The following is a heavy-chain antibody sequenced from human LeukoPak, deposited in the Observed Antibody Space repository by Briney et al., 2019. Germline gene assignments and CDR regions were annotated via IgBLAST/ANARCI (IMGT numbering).Heavy chain of an antibody. CDR2: INPNSGGT. D-gene: IGHD5-18*01. CDR1: GYTFTDYY. J-gene: IGHJ5*02. Sequence: ASVKISCKVSGYTFTDYYMHWVRQAPGQGLEWMGWINPNSGGTNYAQKFQGRVTMTRDTSISTAYMELSRLRSDDTAVYYCARARTAMVTDWFDPWGQGTLVTVSS. V-gene: IGHV1-2*02. CDR3: ARARTAMVTDWFDP.